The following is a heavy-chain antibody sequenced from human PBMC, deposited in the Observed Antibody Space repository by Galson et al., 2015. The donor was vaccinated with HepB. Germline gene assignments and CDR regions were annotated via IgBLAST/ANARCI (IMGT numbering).Heavy chain of an antibody. V-gene: IGHV4-34*01. CDR1: GGSFSGYY. CDR3: ARLTIMVRGVITADY. J-gene: IGHJ4*02. Sequence: ETLSFTCAVYGGSFSGYYWSWIRQPPGKGLEWIGEINHSGSTNYNPSLKSRVTISVDTSKNQFSLKLSSVTAADTAVYYCARLTIMVRGVITADYWGQGTLVTVSS. D-gene: IGHD3-10*01. CDR2: INHSGST.